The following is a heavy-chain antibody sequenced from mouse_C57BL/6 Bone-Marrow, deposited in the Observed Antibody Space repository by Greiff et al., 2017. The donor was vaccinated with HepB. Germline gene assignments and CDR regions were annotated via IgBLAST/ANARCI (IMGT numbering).Heavy chain of an antibody. V-gene: IGHV1-26*01. CDR3: ARSELGLSWYFDV. CDR2: INPNNGGT. D-gene: IGHD4-1*01. CDR1: GYTFTDYY. Sequence: EVQLQQSGPELVKPGASVKISCKASGYTFTDYYMNWVKQSHGKSLEWIGDINPNNGGTSYNQKFKGKATLTVDKSSSTAYMELRSLTSEDSAVYYCARSELGLSWYFDVWGTGTTVTVSS. J-gene: IGHJ1*03.